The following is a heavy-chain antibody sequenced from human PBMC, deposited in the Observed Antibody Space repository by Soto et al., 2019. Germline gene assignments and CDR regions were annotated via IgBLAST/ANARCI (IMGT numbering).Heavy chain of an antibody. CDR3: AREGDYYYDSSGYPDVDY. CDR1: GFTFSSYS. Sequence: EVPLVESGGGLVKPGGSLRLSCAASGFTFSSYSMNWVRQAPGKGLEWVSSISSSSSYIYYADSVKGRFTISRDNAKNSLYLQMNSLRAEDTAVYYCAREGDYYYDSSGYPDVDYWGQGTLVTVSS. J-gene: IGHJ4*02. CDR2: ISSSSSYI. V-gene: IGHV3-21*01. D-gene: IGHD3-22*01.